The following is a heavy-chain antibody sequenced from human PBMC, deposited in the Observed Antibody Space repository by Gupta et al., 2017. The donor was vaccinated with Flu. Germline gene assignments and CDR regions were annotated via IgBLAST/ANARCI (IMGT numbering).Heavy chain of an antibody. J-gene: IGHJ4*02. V-gene: IGHV3-15*01. Sequence: AWMSWVRQAPGKGLDWVGYSKSKYDGGATQDAALVKGRFTISRDESSNKTYLQMKSPTTEDTAVYHCTSNGGGYSYVVSDYWGQGTLVTVSS. CDR1: AW. CDR2: SKSKYDGGAT. D-gene: IGHD5-18*01. CDR3: TSNGGGYSYVVSDY.